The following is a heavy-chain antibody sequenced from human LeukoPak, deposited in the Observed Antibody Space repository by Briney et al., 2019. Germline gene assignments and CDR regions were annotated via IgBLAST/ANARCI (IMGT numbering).Heavy chain of an antibody. Sequence: MSSETLSLTCAVSGYSISSGYYWGWIRQPPGKGLEWIGSIYHSGSTYYNPSLKSRVTISVDTSKNQFSLKLSSVTAADTAVYYCARHSPLFYLDYYYMDVWGKGTTVTVS. CDR3: ARHSPLFYLDYYYMDV. D-gene: IGHD3-9*01. V-gene: IGHV4-38-2*01. J-gene: IGHJ6*03. CDR2: IYHSGST. CDR1: GYSISSGYY.